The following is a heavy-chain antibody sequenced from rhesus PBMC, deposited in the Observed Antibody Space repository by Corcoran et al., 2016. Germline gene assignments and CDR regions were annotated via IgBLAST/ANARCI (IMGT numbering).Heavy chain of an antibody. CDR3: ARSIAAADFDY. CDR2: IYGSSTST. CDR1: GGSISDSYR. Sequence: QVQLQESGPGVVKPSETLSLTCAVSGGSISDSYRWSWIRQPPGKGLEWIWYIYGSSTSTNYNPSLKSRVTSSKDTSKNQVSLKLSSVTAADTAVYYCARSIAAADFDYWGQGVLVTVSS. J-gene: IGHJ4*01. V-gene: IGHV4S10*01. D-gene: IGHD6-25*01.